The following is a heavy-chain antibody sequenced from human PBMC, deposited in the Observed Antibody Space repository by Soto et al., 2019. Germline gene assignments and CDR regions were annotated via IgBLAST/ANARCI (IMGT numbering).Heavy chain of an antibody. Sequence: QLQLQESGPGLVKPSETLSLTCTVSGGSISSSSYYWGWIRQPPGKGLEWIGSIYYSGSTYYNPSLKSRVTISVDTSKNQFSLKLSSVTAADTAVYYCARHYGGIRRGGFDYWGQGTLVTVSS. CDR2: IYYSGST. CDR3: ARHYGGIRRGGFDY. J-gene: IGHJ4*02. V-gene: IGHV4-39*01. D-gene: IGHD4-17*01. CDR1: GGSISSSSYY.